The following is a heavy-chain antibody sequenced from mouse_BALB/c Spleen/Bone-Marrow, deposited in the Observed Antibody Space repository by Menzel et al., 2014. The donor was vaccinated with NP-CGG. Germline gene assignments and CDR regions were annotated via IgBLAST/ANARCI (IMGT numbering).Heavy chain of an antibody. CDR1: GYTFTRYY. Sequence: QVQLKQSGAELVKPGASVKLSCKASGYTFTRYYMYWVKQRPGQGLEWIGEINPTNGGTNFNEKFKSKATLTVDKSSSTAYMQLSNLASEDSAVYYCTRSNYGYWYFDVWGAGTTVTVSS. V-gene: IGHV1S81*02. CDR2: INPTNGGT. CDR3: TRSNYGYWYFDV. D-gene: IGHD1-1*01. J-gene: IGHJ1*01.